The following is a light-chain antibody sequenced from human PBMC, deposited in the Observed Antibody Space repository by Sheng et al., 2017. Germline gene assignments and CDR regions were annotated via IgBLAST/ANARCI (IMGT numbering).Light chain of an antibody. CDR1: QSVSSN. CDR3: QQYSDWPS. Sequence: EIVMTQSPATLSVSPGERATLSCRASQSVSSNLAWYQQKPGQAPRLLIYGASTRATGFPARFSGSGSGTEFTLTISSLQSEDFAVYYCQQYSDWPSFGGGTKVEI. CDR2: GAS. V-gene: IGKV3-15*01. J-gene: IGKJ4*01.